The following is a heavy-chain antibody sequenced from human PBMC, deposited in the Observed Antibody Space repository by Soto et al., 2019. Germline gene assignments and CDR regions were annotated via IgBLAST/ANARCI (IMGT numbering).Heavy chain of an antibody. CDR2: VSANGQGI. CDR3: AKDRHYPRDYFHY. Sequence: GGALRLSCAASGFTFSSSAISWVRQAPGKGLEWVSAVSANGQGIYYADSVRGRFTISRDNSKNTVFLHMDSLSAEATAIYYCAKDRHYPRDYFHYWGQGTLVTVSS. D-gene: IGHD3-10*01. J-gene: IGHJ4*02. CDR1: GFTFSSSA. V-gene: IGHV3-23*01.